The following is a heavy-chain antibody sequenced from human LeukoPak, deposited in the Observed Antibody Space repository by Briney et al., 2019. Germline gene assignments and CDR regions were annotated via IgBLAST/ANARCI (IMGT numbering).Heavy chain of an antibody. CDR2: IRYDGSNK. J-gene: IGHJ4*02. Sequence: PGGSLRLSCAASGFTFSSYAMNWVRQAPGKGLEWVAFIRYDGSNKYYADSVKGRFTISRDNSKNTLYLQMNSLRAEDTAVYYCARMGLYCSSTSCPFDYWGQGTLVTVSS. CDR3: ARMGLYCSSTSCPFDY. CDR1: GFTFSSYA. D-gene: IGHD2-2*01. V-gene: IGHV3-30*02.